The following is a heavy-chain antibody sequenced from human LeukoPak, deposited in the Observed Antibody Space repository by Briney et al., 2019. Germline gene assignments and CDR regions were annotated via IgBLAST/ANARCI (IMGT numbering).Heavy chain of an antibody. CDR3: AKDLAVVTPSAFDI. CDR2: IRYDGSNK. D-gene: IGHD4-23*01. CDR1: GFTFSSYG. Sequence: PGGSLRLSCAASGFTFSSYGMHWVRQAPGKGLEWVAFIRYDGSNKYYADSVKGRFTISRDNSKNTLYLQMNSLRAEDTAVYYCAKDLAVVTPSAFDIWGQGTMVTVSS. V-gene: IGHV3-30*02. J-gene: IGHJ3*02.